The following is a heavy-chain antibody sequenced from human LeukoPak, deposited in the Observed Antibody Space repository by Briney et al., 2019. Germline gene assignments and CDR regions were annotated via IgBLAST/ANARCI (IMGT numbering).Heavy chain of an antibody. CDR1: GFTFSSYW. Sequence: GGSLRLSCAASGFTFSSYWMSWVRQAPGKGLEWVANIKQNGSEKYYVDSVKGRFTISRDNAKSSRYLQMNSLRAEDTAVYYCARREVIGWSNPYYFDYWGQGTLVTVSS. CDR2: IKQNGSEK. V-gene: IGHV3-7*01. CDR3: ARREVIGWSNPYYFDY. J-gene: IGHJ4*02. D-gene: IGHD2-21*01.